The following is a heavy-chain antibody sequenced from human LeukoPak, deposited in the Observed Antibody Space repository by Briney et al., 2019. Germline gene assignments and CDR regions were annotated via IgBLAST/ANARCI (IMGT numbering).Heavy chain of an antibody. CDR1: GGSISSYY. J-gene: IGHJ4*02. CDR2: IYTSGST. CDR3: ASEDSISYYDFWSGYLH. V-gene: IGHV4-4*07. Sequence: PSETLSLTCTVSGGSISSYYWSWIRQPPGKGLEWIGRIYTSGSTNYNPSLKSRVTMSVDTSKNQFSLKLSSVTAADTAVYYCASEDSISYYDFWSGYLHWGQGTLVTVSS. D-gene: IGHD3-3*01.